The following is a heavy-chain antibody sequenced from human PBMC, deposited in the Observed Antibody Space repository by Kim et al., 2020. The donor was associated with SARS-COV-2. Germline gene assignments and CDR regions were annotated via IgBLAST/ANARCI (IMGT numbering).Heavy chain of an antibody. V-gene: IGHV1-58*01. Sequence: SVKVSCKASGFTFTSSAVQWVRQARGQRLEWIGWIVVGSGNTNYAQKFQERVTITRDMSTSTAYMELSSLRSEDTAVYYCAADSGSGWYKGQEKEYFQHWGQGTLVTVSS. CDR3: AADSGSGWYKGQEKEYFQH. D-gene: IGHD6-19*01. CDR1: GFTFTSSA. J-gene: IGHJ1*01. CDR2: IVVGSGNT.